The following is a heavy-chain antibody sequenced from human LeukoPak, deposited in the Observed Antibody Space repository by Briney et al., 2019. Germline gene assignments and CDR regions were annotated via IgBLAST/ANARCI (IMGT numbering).Heavy chain of an antibody. CDR1: GFTFSNDW. V-gene: IGHV3-74*01. D-gene: IGHD2-15*01. J-gene: IGHJ4*02. Sequence: PGGSLRLSCAVSGFTFSNDWMHWVRQGPGKGLVWISRISSDGTTTDYADSVKGRFTISRDNAKNTLYLQMDSPRAEDTAVYYCAGRWSFDYWGQGALVTVSS. CDR2: ISSDGTTT. CDR3: AGRWSFDY.